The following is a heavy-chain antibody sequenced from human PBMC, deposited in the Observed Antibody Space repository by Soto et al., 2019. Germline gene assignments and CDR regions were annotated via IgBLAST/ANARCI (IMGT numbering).Heavy chain of an antibody. J-gene: IGHJ4*02. D-gene: IGHD6-19*01. CDR1: GFTFSSYG. Sequence: GGSLRLSCAASGFTFSSYGMHWVRQAPCKGLEWVAVIWYDGSNKYYADSVKGRFTISRDNSKNTLYLQMNSLRAEDTAVYYCARDIFRIAVATDFDYWGQGTLVTVSS. V-gene: IGHV3-33*01. CDR3: ARDIFRIAVATDFDY. CDR2: IWYDGSNK.